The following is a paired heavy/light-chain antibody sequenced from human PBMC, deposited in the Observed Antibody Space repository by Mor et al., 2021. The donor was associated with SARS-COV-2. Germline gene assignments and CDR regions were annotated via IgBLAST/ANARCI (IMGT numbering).Light chain of an antibody. CDR2: KAS. Sequence: DTQMTQSPSTLSASVGDRVTITCRASQSISSWLAWYQQKPGKAPKLLIYKASTLESGVPSGFSGSGSGTEFTLTINSLQPDDFATYYCQQYDTYPRTFGQGTKVEIK. V-gene: IGKV1-5*03. J-gene: IGKJ1*01. CDR3: QQYDTYPRT. CDR1: QSISSW.
Heavy chain of an antibody. Sequence: QVQLVQSGAEVKKPGASVRVSCKASGYTFNDYCMHWVRQAPGQGLEWMGWIKPHSGDTKYAQTFQGRVTMTRDTSVSTAYMELSSLRSDDTALYYCARGRGNYDTTGFFDNWGQGTLVTVSS. CDR3: ARGRGNYDTTGFFDN. CDR2: IKPHSGDT. J-gene: IGHJ4*02. V-gene: IGHV1-2*02. D-gene: IGHD3-22*01. CDR1: GYTFNDYC.